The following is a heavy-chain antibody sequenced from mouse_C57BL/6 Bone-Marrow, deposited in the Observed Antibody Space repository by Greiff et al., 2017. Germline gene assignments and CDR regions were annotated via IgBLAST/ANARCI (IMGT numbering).Heavy chain of an antibody. J-gene: IGHJ4*01. CDR2: IDPANGNT. CDR1: GFNIKNTY. V-gene: IGHV14-3*01. CDR3: AKSTTVVGAMGY. D-gene: IGHD1-1*01. Sequence: EVKVVESVAELVRPGDSVKLSCTASGFNIKNTYMHWVKQRPEQGLEWIGRIDPANGNTQYAPKFQGKATIAADTSSNTAYLQLSSLTSEDTAIYYCAKSTTVVGAMGYWDQGTSVTVSS.